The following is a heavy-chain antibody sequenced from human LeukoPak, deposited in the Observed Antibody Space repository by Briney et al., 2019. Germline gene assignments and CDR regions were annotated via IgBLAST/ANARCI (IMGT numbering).Heavy chain of an antibody. CDR2: INPNSGGT. CDR3: ASQWISIGLYYYGMDV. Sequence: ASVKVSCKASGYTFTGYYMHWVRQAPGQGLEWMGWINPNSGGTNYAQKFQGRVTKTRDTSISTAYMELSRLRSDDTAVYYCASQWISIGLYYYGMDVWGQGTTVTVSS. J-gene: IGHJ6*02. CDR1: GYTFTGYY. D-gene: IGHD3-22*01. V-gene: IGHV1-2*02.